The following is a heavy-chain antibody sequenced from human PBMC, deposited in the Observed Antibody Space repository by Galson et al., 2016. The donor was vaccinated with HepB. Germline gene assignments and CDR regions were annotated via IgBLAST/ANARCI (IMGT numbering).Heavy chain of an antibody. V-gene: IGHV3-13*01. J-gene: IGHJ6*04. CDR2: IETSGAT. D-gene: IGHD2-2*01. CDR3: TRGKSLWTMPWNYGLDV. Sequence: SLRLSCAASGFTFSIHDMHWVRQATGKGLEWVSAIETSGATSYPDSVKGRFTISRENGKNSLYLQMDSLRAGDTAVYYCTRGKSLWTMPWNYGLDVWGKGTTVTVSS. CDR1: GFTFSIHD.